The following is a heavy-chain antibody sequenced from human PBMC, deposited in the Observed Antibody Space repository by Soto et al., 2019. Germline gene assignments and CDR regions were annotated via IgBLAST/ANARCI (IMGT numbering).Heavy chain of an antibody. CDR3: ARDQFQAVDGTLNWFDP. J-gene: IGHJ5*02. V-gene: IGHV1-69*13. CDR1: GGTFSSYA. Sequence: SVKVSCKAFGGTFSSYAISWVRQAPGQGLEWMGGIVPIFGTADYAQKFQGRVTITADESTSTAYMELSSLRSEDTAVYYCARDQFQAVDGTLNWFDPWGQGTLVTVSS. CDR2: IVPIFGTA. D-gene: IGHD6-13*01.